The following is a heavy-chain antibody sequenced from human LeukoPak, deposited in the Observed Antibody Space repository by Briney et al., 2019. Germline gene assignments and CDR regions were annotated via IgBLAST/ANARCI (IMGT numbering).Heavy chain of an antibody. CDR2: ISYDGSNK. V-gene: IGHV3-30*18. CDR1: GFTFSSYG. Sequence: GGSLRLSCAASGFTFSSYGMHWVRQAPGKGLEWVAVISYDGSNKYYADSVKGRFTISRDNSKNTLYLQMNNLRAEDTAVYYCAKDGSNSSGWYGYWGQGTLVTVSS. CDR3: AKDGSNSSGWYGY. D-gene: IGHD6-19*01. J-gene: IGHJ4*02.